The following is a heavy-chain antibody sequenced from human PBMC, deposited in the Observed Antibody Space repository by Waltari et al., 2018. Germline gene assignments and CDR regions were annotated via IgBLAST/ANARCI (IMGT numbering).Heavy chain of an antibody. CDR2: ISSSSSYI. D-gene: IGHD6-13*01. V-gene: IGHV3-21*01. CDR3: ARMSVAAAGTAY. J-gene: IGHJ4*02. CDR1: GFPFSSYS. Sequence: EVQLVESGGGLVKPGGSLRLSCAASGFPFSSYSMTWVRQAPGKGLEWVSSISSSSSYIYYADSVKGRFTISRDNAKNSLYLQMNSLRAEDTAVYYCARMSVAAAGTAYWGQGTLVTVSS.